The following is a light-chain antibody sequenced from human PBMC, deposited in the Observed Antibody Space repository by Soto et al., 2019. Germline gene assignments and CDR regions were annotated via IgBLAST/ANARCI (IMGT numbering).Light chain of an antibody. J-gene: IGLJ1*01. V-gene: IGLV2-23*01. Sequence: QSMLTQPASVPGSPGQSVTISCTGTSSDFGSYKFVSWYQHHPGKVPKVIIYETSKRPSGVSDRFSGSKSGNTASLTISGLQAEDEADYYFFLFNTTTNHVFGISIKVT. CDR1: SSDFGSYKF. CDR3: FLFNTTTNHV. CDR2: ETS.